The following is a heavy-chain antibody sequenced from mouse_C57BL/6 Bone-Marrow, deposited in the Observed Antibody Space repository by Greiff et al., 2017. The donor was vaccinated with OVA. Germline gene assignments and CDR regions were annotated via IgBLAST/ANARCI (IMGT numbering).Heavy chain of an antibody. D-gene: IGHD2-3*01. V-gene: IGHV1-72*01. CDR3: ARPLYDGYYFDY. CDR1: GYTFTSYW. Sequence: VQRVESGAELARPGASVKLSCKASGYTFTSYWMHWVKQRPGRGLEWIGRIDPNSGGTKYNEKFKSKATLTVDKPSSTAYMQLSSLTSEDSAVYYCARPLYDGYYFDYWGQGTTLTVSS. CDR2: IDPNSGGT. J-gene: IGHJ2*01.